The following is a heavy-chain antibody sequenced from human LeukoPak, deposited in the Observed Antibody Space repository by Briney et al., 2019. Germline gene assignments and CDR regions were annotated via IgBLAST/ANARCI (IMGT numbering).Heavy chain of an antibody. Sequence: SETLSLSCTVSGGSISSYYWSWIRQPPGKGLEWIGYIYYSGSTNYNPSLKSRVTISVDTSKNQFSLKLSSVTAADTAVYYCARDRDSSSWYGSGFDPWGQGTLVTVSS. CDR1: GGSISSYY. V-gene: IGHV4-59*01. D-gene: IGHD6-13*01. CDR3: ARDRDSSSWYGSGFDP. CDR2: IYYSGST. J-gene: IGHJ5*02.